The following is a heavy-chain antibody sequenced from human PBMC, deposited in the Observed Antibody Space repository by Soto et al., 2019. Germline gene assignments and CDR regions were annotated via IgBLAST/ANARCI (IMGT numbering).Heavy chain of an antibody. Sequence: PGGSLRLSCAASGFTFSSFDMHWVRQATGKGQEWVSGIGGGGDTYYPGSVKGRFTISRENAKNSLYLQMNSLRAGDTAVYYCVTGRPTHWYSWGQGTLVTVSS. J-gene: IGHJ5*02. CDR3: VTGRPTHWYS. V-gene: IGHV3-13*01. CDR1: GFTFSSFD. D-gene: IGHD1-20*01. CDR2: IGGGGDT.